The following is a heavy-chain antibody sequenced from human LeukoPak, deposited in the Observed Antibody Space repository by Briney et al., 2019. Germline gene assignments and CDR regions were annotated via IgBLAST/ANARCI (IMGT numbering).Heavy chain of an antibody. J-gene: IGHJ6*03. Sequence: KSSETLSLTCAVSGYSISSGYYWGWIRQPPGKGLEWFGSIYHSGSTYYNPSLKSRVTISVDTSKNQFSLKLSSVTAADTAVYYCATIPIVVVPAAMRDYYYYYMDVRGKGTTVTVSS. CDR3: ATIPIVVVPAAMRDYYYYYMDV. V-gene: IGHV4-38-2*01. CDR1: GYSISSGYY. CDR2: IYHSGST. D-gene: IGHD2-2*01.